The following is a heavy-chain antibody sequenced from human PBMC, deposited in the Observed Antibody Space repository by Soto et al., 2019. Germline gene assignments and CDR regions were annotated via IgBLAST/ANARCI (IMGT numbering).Heavy chain of an antibody. CDR3: ARANAYGDYGVWGMDV. V-gene: IGHV1-2*04. D-gene: IGHD4-17*01. J-gene: IGHJ6*02. CDR2: INPNSGGT. CDR1: GYTFTGYY. Sequence: ASVKVSCKASGYTFTGYYMHWVRQAPGQGLEWMGWINPNSGGTNYAQKFQGWVTMTRDTSISTAYMELSRLRSDDTAVYYCARANAYGDYGVWGMDVWGQGTTVTVSS.